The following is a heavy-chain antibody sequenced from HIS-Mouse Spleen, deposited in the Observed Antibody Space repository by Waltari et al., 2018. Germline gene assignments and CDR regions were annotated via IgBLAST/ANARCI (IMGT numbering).Heavy chain of an antibody. CDR3: ARDLTIQLCYYGMDV. Sequence: QVQLVESGGGVVQPGRSLRLSCAASGFTFSSYGMHWVRQAPGKGLGEVAVIWDDGSNKYYAVSVKGRFTNSRDNSKNTLYLQMNSLRAEDTAVYYCARDLTIQLCYYGMDVWGQGTTVTVSS. CDR1: GFTFSSYG. V-gene: IGHV3-33*01. J-gene: IGHJ6*02. CDR2: IWDDGSNK. D-gene: IGHD5-18*01.